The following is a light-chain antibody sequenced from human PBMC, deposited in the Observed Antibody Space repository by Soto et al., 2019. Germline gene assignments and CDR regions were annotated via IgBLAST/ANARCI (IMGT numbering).Light chain of an antibody. CDR3: GTWDSSLSAYV. CDR2: DNN. CDR1: SSNIRNNY. V-gene: IGLV1-51*01. Sequence: QSVLTQPPSVSAAPRQKVTISCSGSSSNIRNNYVSWYQQLPGTAPKLLIYDNNKRPSGIPDRFSGSKSGTSATLVITGLQTGDEADYYCGTWDSSLSAYVFGTGTKLTVL. J-gene: IGLJ1*01.